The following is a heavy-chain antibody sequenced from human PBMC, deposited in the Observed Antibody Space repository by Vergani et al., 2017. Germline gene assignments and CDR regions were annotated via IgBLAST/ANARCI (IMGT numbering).Heavy chain of an antibody. V-gene: IGHV3-21*06. J-gene: IGHJ4*01. CDR3: VKEKIDLGSYFFDS. D-gene: IGHD2/OR15-2a*01. CDR1: GFSFSTYS. CDR2: ISGRSNYI. Sequence: SCAASGFSFSTYSINWVRQAPGKGLEWVSSISGRSNYIYYADSLKGRFTISRDNSKNSVYLQMNSLRAEDTAIYYCVKEKIDLGSYFFDSWGHGILVTVSS.